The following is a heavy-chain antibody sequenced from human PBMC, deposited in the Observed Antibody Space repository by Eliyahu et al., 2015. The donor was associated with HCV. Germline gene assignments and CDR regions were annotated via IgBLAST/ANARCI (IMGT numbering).Heavy chain of an antibody. D-gene: IGHD6-19*01. V-gene: IGHV4-59*01. J-gene: IGHJ5*02. CDR1: GGYISSYY. CDR2: FSSSGGS. Sequence: QVQLQESGPGLVKPSETLSLTCAVSGGYISSYYWSWIRQPPGKGLEWIGYFSSSGGSNYNPPLXSRVTTSMDTSKNQFSLKLSSVTAADTAVYYCASGGGGISVTGTGGWFDPWGQGTLVTVSS. CDR3: ASGGGGISVTGTGGWFDP.